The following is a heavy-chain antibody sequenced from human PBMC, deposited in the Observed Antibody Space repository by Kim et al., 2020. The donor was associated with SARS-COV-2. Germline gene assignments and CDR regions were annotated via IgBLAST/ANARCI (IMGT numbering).Heavy chain of an antibody. J-gene: IGHJ4*02. V-gene: IGHV3-21*01. D-gene: IGHD5-18*01. CDR3: ARDREDTAMASDY. Sequence: YADSGKGRFNSSRDSAKNSLYLQMNSLRAEDTAVYYCARDREDTAMASDYWGQGTLVTVSS.